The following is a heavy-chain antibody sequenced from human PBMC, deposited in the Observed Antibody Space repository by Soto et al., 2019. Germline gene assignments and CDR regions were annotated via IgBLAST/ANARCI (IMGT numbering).Heavy chain of an antibody. D-gene: IGHD2-2*01. Sequence: QVQLVQSGAEVKKPGSSVKVSCKASGGTFSSYAISWVRQAPGQGLEWMGGIIPISGTANYAQKFQGRVTITADESTSTAYMELSSLRSEDTAVYYCARSQGSSTSLEIYYYYYYGVDVWGQGTTVTVSS. CDR2: IIPISGTA. CDR3: ARSQGSSTSLEIYYYYYYGVDV. J-gene: IGHJ6*02. V-gene: IGHV1-69*01. CDR1: GGTFSSYA.